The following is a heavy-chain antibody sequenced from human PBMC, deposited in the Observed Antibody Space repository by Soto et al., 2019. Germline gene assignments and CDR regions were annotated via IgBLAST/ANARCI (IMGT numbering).Heavy chain of an antibody. V-gene: IGHV1-3*05. CDR1: GYTFTSYA. CDR3: ARDLTGIAVAGWGVAAY. D-gene: IGHD6-19*01. CDR2: INAGNGNT. Sequence: QVQLVQSGAEEKKPGASVKVSCKASGYTFTSYAMHWVRQAPGQRLEWMGWINAGNGNTQYSQKFQGRVTITRDTSASTAYMELSSLRYEDTAVYYGARDLTGIAVAGWGVAAYWGQGTLVTVSS. J-gene: IGHJ4*02.